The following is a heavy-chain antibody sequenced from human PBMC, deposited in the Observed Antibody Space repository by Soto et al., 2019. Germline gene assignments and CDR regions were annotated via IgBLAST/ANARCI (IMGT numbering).Heavy chain of an antibody. CDR2: IYYSGST. J-gene: IGHJ5*02. CDR1: GGSISSSSYY. D-gene: IGHD6-25*01. CDR3: ARGGYSSADNWFDP. V-gene: IGHV4-39*01. Sequence: QLQLQESGPGLVKPSETLSLTCTVSGGSISSSSYYWGWIRQHPVKGLVWIGSIYYSGSTYYNPSLKSRVTISVDTSKNPLSLKLSSVTAADTAVYYCARGGYSSADNWFDPWGQGTLVTVSS.